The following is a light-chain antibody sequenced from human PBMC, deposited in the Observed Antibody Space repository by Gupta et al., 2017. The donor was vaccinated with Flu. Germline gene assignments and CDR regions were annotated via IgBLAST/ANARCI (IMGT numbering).Light chain of an antibody. Sequence: VTLGQPASISCRSSQSRVHSDGNTYLSWVQQRPGQPPRLLIYKSSNRGSGVPDRFSGSGAGTDFTLKISRGEAEDVGVYYCRQAKQFPQTFGQGTXVEIK. V-gene: IGKV2-24*01. CDR1: QSRVHSDGNTY. J-gene: IGKJ1*01. CDR3: RQAKQFPQT. CDR2: KSS.